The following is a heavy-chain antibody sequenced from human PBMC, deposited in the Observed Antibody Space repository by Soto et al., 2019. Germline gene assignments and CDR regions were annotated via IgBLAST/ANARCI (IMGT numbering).Heavy chain of an antibody. CDR2: ISGSEDNI. V-gene: IGHV3-23*01. J-gene: IGHJ6*02. D-gene: IGHD3-10*01. CDR3: AKDLHWFAMDV. Sequence: EVQLLESGGGLVQPGGSLRLSCVASGFPFSNYYMYWVRQAPGKGLEWVAVISGSEDNIHYADSVKGRFTISRDNSMNTLYLQMNSLRADDTAIYYCAKDLHWFAMDVWGQGTTVTVSS. CDR1: GFPFSNYY.